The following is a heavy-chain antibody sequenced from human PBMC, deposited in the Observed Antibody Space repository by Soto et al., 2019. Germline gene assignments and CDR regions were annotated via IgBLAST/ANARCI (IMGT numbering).Heavy chain of an antibody. Sequence: QLQVQESGPGQVKPSQTLSLTCTVSGGSITSYHYYWGWIRQPPGKGLEWIGSIYSGGNTYYNPSLRSRLTIFVDTAKNLISLKLSSVTAADSAIYYCGSGPSTTWIDNRGLGTQVSVSS. D-gene: IGHD2-2*01. CDR1: GGSITSYHYY. J-gene: IGHJ4*02. CDR3: GSGPSTTWIDN. CDR2: IYSGGNT. V-gene: IGHV4-39*01.